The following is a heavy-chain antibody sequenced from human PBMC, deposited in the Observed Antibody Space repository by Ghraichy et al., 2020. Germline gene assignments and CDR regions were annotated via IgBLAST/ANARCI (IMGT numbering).Heavy chain of an antibody. D-gene: IGHD3-16*01. CDR2: VFYTGTT. Sequence: SETLSLTCIVSGDSIYTSPYYWAWIRQPPGKGLEWIGSVFYTGTTFYNPSLKSRVTISVDTSENQFSLNLNSVTAADTAMYFCARHPYIGEFDPWGQGTPITVSS. J-gene: IGHJ5*02. V-gene: IGHV4-39*01. CDR1: GDSIYTSPYY. CDR3: ARHPYIGEFDP.